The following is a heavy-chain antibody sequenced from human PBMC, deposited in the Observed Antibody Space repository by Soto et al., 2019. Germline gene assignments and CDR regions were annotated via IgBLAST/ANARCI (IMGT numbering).Heavy chain of an antibody. CDR3: ARDQGSWPYNWFDF. D-gene: IGHD6-19*01. CDR1: GFIFTGYY. Sequence: QALLVQSGAEMKKPGASVKVSCKVSGFIFTGYYLHWVRQAPGQGPEWMGWLNPNTGGTRYAQKFQGRVTRTRDTSIDPGYMELSRLRSDVTAVYYCARDQGSWPYNWFDFWGQGTLVTVSS. V-gene: IGHV1-2*02. CDR2: LNPNTGGT. J-gene: IGHJ5*01.